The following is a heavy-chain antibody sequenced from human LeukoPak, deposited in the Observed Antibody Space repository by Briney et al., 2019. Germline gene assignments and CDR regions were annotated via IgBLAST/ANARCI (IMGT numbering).Heavy chain of an antibody. CDR1: GFTVSSNF. CDR2: IYSGSNT. CDR3: ARGHAGYSGSWYGRFDY. V-gene: IGHV3-53*01. Sequence: GGSLRLSCAASGFTVSSNFLSWVRQAPGKGLEWVSVIYSGSNTYYADSVKGRFTISRDNSKNTVYLQMNSLSAEDTAVYYCARGHAGYSGSWYGRFDYWGQGTLVIVSS. J-gene: IGHJ4*02. D-gene: IGHD6-13*01.